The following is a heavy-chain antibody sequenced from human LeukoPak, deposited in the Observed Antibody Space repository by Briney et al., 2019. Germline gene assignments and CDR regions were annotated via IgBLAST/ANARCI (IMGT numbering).Heavy chain of an antibody. V-gene: IGHV3-64D*09. D-gene: IGHD1-26*01. J-gene: IGHJ4*02. CDR3: VKRGIVGADYFDY. Sequence: GSLRLSCSASGFTFSSYAMHWVRQAPGKGLDYVSAISSNGGSTYYADSVKGRFTISRDNSKNTLYLQISSRRAEDTAVYYCVKRGIVGADYFDYWGQGTLVTVSS. CDR2: ISSNGGST. CDR1: GFTFSSYA.